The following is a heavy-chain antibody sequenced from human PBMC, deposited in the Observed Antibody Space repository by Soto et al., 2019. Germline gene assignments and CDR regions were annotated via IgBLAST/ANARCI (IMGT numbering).Heavy chain of an antibody. CDR1: GFPLSNYG. D-gene: IGHD5-12*01. V-gene: IGHV3-30*18. CDR2: ISYDGSNK. J-gene: IGHJ4*02. Sequence: GGSLRLSCAASGFPLSNYGMHWVRQVPGKGLEWVAFISYDGSNKLYADSVKGRFTISRDNSKNSQYLQMNSLRAEDTAVYYCAKGYSGYDGSEYYFDYWGQGTLVTVSS. CDR3: AKGYSGYDGSEYYFDY.